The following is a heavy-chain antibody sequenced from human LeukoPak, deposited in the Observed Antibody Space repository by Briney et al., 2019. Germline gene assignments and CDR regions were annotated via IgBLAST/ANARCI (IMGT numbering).Heavy chain of an antibody. D-gene: IGHD6-6*01. J-gene: IGHJ5*02. CDR2: IYYSGST. CDR3: ARGIGARPTGNWFDP. V-gene: IGHV4-30-4*08. Sequence: SQTLSLTCTVSGGSISSGDYYWSWIRQPPGKGLEWIGYIYYSGSTYYNPSLKSRVTISVDTSKNQFSLKLSSVTAADTAVYYCARGIGARPTGNWFDPWVQGTLVTVSS. CDR1: GGSISSGDYY.